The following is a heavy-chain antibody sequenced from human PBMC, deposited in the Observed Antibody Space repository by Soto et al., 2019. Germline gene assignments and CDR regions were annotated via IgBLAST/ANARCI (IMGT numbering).Heavy chain of an antibody. V-gene: IGHV3-23*01. CDR2: VSIGGST. Sequence: DVQLLESGGGLVQPEGSLRLSCAASGFTFSSYAMGWVRQGPGKGLEWVAVVSIGGSTHCADSVRGRFTISRDNSKNTLSLQMNSLTAEDTAVYFCAKRRGAGGHFDYWGQGALVTASS. D-gene: IGHD2-15*01. J-gene: IGHJ4*02. CDR1: GFTFSSYA. CDR3: AKRRGAGGHFDY.